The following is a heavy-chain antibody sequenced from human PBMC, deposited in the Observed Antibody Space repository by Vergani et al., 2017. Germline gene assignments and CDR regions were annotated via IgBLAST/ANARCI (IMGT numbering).Heavy chain of an antibody. V-gene: IGHV1-2*02. Sequence: QVQLVQAGSEVKKPGASMKVSCKASGYIFTDYYIHWVRQAPGQGPEWMGWIDTKSGDTSYAQQFPGRVTMTRVPSLRSAYMDLGRLTSDDSAVYYCVRRTDGCRGAVCYSAPVYMDVWGEGTTVTVSS. CDR3: VRRTDGCRGAVCYSAPVYMDV. CDR2: IDTKSGDT. CDR1: GYIFTDYY. J-gene: IGHJ6*03. D-gene: IGHD2-21*01.